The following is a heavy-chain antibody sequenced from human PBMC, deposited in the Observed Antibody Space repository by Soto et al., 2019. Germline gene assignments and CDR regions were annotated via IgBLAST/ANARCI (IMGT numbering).Heavy chain of an antibody. J-gene: IGHJ4*02. CDR3: ARDYYDSSGYQNN. CDR1: GFTFSSYW. Sequence: PGGSLRLSCAASGFTFSSYWMSWVRQAPGKGLEWVANIKQDGSEKYYVDSVKGRFTISRDNAKNSLYLQMNSLRDEDTAVYYCARDYYDSSGYQNNWGQGTLVTVSS. D-gene: IGHD3-22*01. CDR2: IKQDGSEK. V-gene: IGHV3-7*01.